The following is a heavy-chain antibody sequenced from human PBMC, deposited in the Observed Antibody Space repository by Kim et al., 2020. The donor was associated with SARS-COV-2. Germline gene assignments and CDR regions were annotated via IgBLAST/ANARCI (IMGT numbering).Heavy chain of an antibody. D-gene: IGHD5-12*01. Sequence: ASVKVSCKASGYTFTSYAMHWVCQAPGQRLEWMGWINAGNGNTKYSQKFQGRVTITRDTSASTAYMELSSLRSEDTAVYYCARSDRCGGYDCPGGAIHDYWGQGTLVTVSS. CDR1: GYTFTSYA. CDR3: ARSDRCGGYDCPGGAIHDY. CDR2: INAGNGNT. V-gene: IGHV1-3*01. J-gene: IGHJ4*02.